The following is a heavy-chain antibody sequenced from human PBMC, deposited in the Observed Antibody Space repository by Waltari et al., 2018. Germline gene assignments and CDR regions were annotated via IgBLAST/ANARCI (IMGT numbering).Heavy chain of an antibody. V-gene: IGHV4-59*08. CDR3: ARGWWSPLSP. D-gene: IGHD2-15*01. CDR1: GGSMSNYY. Sequence: QVQLQESGPGLVKPSETLSLTCSVPGGSMSNYYWSWIRQPPGKGLEWIGYIDHSGNTNYNPSLKSRVTISIDTSKNQFSLKLISVTAADTAVYYCARGWWSPLSPWGQGMLVTVSS. CDR2: IDHSGNT. J-gene: IGHJ5*02.